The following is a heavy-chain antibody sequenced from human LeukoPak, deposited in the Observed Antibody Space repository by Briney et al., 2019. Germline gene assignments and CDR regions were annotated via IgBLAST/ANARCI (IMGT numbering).Heavy chain of an antibody. CDR3: AKSYNGYESKPDY. Sequence: GGSLRLSCAASGFTFSSYAMSWVRQAPGKGLEWVSSISNSGGRTFYTDSVKGRFTISRDNSKTTLYLQMNSLRAEDTAVYYCAKSYNGYESKPDYWGQGTLVTVSS. D-gene: IGHD5-12*01. CDR2: ISNSGGRT. J-gene: IGHJ4*02. V-gene: IGHV3-23*01. CDR1: GFTFSSYA.